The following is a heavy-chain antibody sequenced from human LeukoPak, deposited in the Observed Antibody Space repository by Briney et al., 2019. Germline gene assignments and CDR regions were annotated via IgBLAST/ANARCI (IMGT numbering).Heavy chain of an antibody. CDR1: GFTFSDYY. CDR2: ISSSGSTI. J-gene: IGHJ4*02. Sequence: KPGGSLRLSCAASGFTFSDYYMSWIRQAPGKGLEWVSYISSSGSTIYYADSVKGRFTISRDNAKNSLYLQMISLRAEDTAVYYCASRYGSGSYYPFDYWGQGTLVTVSS. D-gene: IGHD3-10*01. CDR3: ASRYGSGSYYPFDY. V-gene: IGHV3-11*01.